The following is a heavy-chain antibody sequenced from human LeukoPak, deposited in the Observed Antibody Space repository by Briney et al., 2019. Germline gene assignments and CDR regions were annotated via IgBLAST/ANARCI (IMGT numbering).Heavy chain of an antibody. D-gene: IGHD4-23*01. CDR3: ARREMGNSFDP. V-gene: IGHV3-23*01. CDR2: ISGSGGST. J-gene: IGHJ5*02. CDR1: GFTFSSYA. Sequence: PGGSLRLSCAASGFTFSSYAMSWVRQAPGKGLEWVSAISGSGGSTYYADSVKGRFTISRDNAKNSLFLQMNSLRAEDTAVYYCARREMGNSFDPWGQGTQVTVSS.